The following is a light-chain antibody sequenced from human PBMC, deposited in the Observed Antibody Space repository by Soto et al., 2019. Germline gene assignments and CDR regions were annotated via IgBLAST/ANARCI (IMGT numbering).Light chain of an antibody. J-gene: IGKJ4*01. CDR1: QDISNY. CDR2: DAS. CDR3: QQSGGT. Sequence: DIQMTQSPSSLSASVGDRVTITCQASQDISNYLNWYQQKPGKAPKLLIYDASNLETGVPSRFSGSGSGTDFTFTISSLQPEDIATYYCQQSGGTFGGGTKVEI. V-gene: IGKV1-33*01.